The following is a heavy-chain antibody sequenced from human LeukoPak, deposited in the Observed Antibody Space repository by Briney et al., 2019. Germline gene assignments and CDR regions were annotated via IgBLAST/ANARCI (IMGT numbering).Heavy chain of an antibody. V-gene: IGHV1-24*01. CDR3: ATAQNHRYSSGCIDY. Sequence: ASVKVSCKVSGYTLTELSMHWVRQAPGKGLEWMGGFDPEDGETIYAQKFQGRVTMTEDTSTDTAYMELSSLRSEDTAVYYCATAQNHRYSSGCIDYWGQGTLVTVSS. CDR2: FDPEDGET. D-gene: IGHD6-19*01. CDR1: GYTLTELS. J-gene: IGHJ4*02.